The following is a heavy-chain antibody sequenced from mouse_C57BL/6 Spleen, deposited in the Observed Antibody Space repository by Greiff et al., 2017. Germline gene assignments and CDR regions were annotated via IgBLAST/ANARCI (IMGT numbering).Heavy chain of an antibody. CDR2: IDPSDSYT. CDR3: ASGTTVVANYYAMDY. Sequence: VQLQQSGAELVRPGTSVKLSCKASGYTFTSYWMHWVKQRPGQGLEWIGVIDPSDSYTNYNQKFKGKATLTVDTSSSTAYMQLSSLTSEDSAVYYCASGTTVVANYYAMDYWGQGTSVTVSS. D-gene: IGHD1-1*01. V-gene: IGHV1-59*01. CDR1: GYTFTSYW. J-gene: IGHJ4*01.